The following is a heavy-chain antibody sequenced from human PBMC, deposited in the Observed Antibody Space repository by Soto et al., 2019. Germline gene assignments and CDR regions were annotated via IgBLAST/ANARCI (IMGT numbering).Heavy chain of an antibody. CDR3: ARHPLNCTNGVCPEAYYYMDV. CDR1: GGSISSYY. J-gene: IGHJ6*03. CDR2: IYYSGST. Sequence: PSETLSLTCTVSGGSISSYYWSWIRQPPGKGLEWIGYIYYSGSTNYNPSLKSRVTISVDTSKNQFSLKLSSVTAADTAVYYCARHPLNCTNGVCPEAYYYMDVWGKGTTVTVSS. V-gene: IGHV4-59*08. D-gene: IGHD2-8*01.